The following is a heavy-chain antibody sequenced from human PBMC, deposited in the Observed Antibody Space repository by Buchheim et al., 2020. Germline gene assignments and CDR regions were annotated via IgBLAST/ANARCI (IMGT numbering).Heavy chain of an antibody. CDR1: GGSISSGGYY. Sequence: QVQLQESGPGLVKPSQTLSLTCTVSGGSISSGGYYWSWIRQHPGKGLEWIGYIYYSGSTYYNPSLKSRVTITVDTSQNQFSLKLSSVTAADTAVYYCAREQVRGITMVRGTHNWFDPWGQGTL. V-gene: IGHV4-31*03. D-gene: IGHD3-10*01. CDR3: AREQVRGITMVRGTHNWFDP. J-gene: IGHJ5*02. CDR2: IYYSGST.